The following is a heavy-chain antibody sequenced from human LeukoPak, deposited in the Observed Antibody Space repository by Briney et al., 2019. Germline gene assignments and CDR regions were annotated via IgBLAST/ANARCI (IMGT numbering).Heavy chain of an antibody. V-gene: IGHV5-51*01. Sequence: GESLKISCKGSGYSFSSYWIGWVRQMPGKGLERMGIIYPGDSDTKYSPSSQGQVTISADRSISIAYLQWSSLKASDTAMYYCARFPTNPYDFWSGNRAFDIWGQGTMVTVSS. CDR2: IYPGDSDT. J-gene: IGHJ3*02. D-gene: IGHD3-3*01. CDR3: ARFPTNPYDFWSGNRAFDI. CDR1: GYSFSSYW.